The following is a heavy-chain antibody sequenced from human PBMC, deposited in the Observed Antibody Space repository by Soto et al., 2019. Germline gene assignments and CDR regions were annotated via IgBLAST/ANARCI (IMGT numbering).Heavy chain of an antibody. CDR2: ISSTGTTI. V-gene: IGHV3-11*01. D-gene: IGHD3-10*01. Sequence: QERLVESGGGLVKPGGSLRLSCETSGFTFGDYYMSWIRQAPGRGLEWVSLISSTGTTIYYADSVKGRFTISRDNVRSTLFLMMNNLRSEDTAVYYCAKVRASYLSASYFYYGLDVWGQGTTVTVSS. CDR1: GFTFGDYY. CDR3: AKVRASYLSASYFYYGLDV. J-gene: IGHJ6*02.